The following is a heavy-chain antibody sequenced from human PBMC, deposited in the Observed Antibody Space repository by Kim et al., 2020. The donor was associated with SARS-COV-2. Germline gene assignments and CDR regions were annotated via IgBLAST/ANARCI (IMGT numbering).Heavy chain of an antibody. CDR3: ARGYSSSWYWAFDI. D-gene: IGHD6-13*01. J-gene: IGHJ3*02. Sequence: YQDSVKGRFTVSRENAKNSLYLQMNRVRAGDTAVYYCARGYSSSWYWAFDIWGQGTMVTVSS. V-gene: IGHV3-13*01.